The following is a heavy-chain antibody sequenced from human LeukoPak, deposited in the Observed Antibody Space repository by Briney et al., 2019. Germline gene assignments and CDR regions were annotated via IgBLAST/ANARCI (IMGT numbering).Heavy chain of an antibody. J-gene: IGHJ4*02. V-gene: IGHV4-38-2*02. CDR2: IHHSGST. Sequence: SETLSLTCTVSGYSISSGYYWGWIRQPPGKGLEWIGSIHHSGSTYYNPSLKSRVTISVDTSKNQFSLKLSSVTAADTAVYYCARDRSTIFGVVIKWGQGTLVTVSS. CDR1: GYSISSGYY. CDR3: ARDRSTIFGVVIK. D-gene: IGHD3-3*01.